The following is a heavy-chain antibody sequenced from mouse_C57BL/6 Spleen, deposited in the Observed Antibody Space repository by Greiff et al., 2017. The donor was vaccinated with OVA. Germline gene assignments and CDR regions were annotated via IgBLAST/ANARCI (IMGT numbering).Heavy chain of an antibody. Sequence: VQGVESGPGLVQPSQSLSITCTVSGFSLTSYGVHWVRQSPGKGLEWLGVIWSGGSTDYNAAFISRLSISKDNSKSQVFFKMNSLQADDTAIYYCARTYYSNYGAMDYWGQGTSVTVSS. J-gene: IGHJ4*01. CDR2: IWSGGST. V-gene: IGHV2-2*01. CDR1: GFSLTSYG. D-gene: IGHD2-5*01. CDR3: ARTYYSNYGAMDY.